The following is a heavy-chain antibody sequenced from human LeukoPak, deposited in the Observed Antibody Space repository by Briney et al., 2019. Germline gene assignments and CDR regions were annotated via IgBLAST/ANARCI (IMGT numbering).Heavy chain of an antibody. CDR2: ISSSSSYI. CDR1: GFTFSSCS. Sequence: GGSLRLSCAASGFTFSSCSMNWVRQAPGKGLEWVSSISSSSSYIYYADSVKGRFTISRDNAKNSLYLQMNSLRAEDTAVYYCATGYDYVWGSYRYGSYWGQGTLVTVSS. J-gene: IGHJ4*02. V-gene: IGHV3-21*01. D-gene: IGHD3-16*02. CDR3: ATGYDYVWGSYRYGSY.